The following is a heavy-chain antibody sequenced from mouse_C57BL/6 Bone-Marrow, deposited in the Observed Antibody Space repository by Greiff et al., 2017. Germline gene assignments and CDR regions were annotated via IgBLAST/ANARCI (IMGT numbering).Heavy chain of an antibody. D-gene: IGHD1-1*01. V-gene: IGHV1-81*01. CDR1: GYTFTSYG. J-gene: IGHJ1*03. Sequence: QVQLQQSGAELARPGASVKLSCKASGYTFTSYGISWVKQRTGQGLEWIGEIYPRSGNTYYNEKFKGKATLTADKSSSTAYMALRSLTSEDSAVYFCARHYYGSSYHDWYFDVWGTGTTVTVSS. CDR2: IYPRSGNT. CDR3: ARHYYGSSYHDWYFDV.